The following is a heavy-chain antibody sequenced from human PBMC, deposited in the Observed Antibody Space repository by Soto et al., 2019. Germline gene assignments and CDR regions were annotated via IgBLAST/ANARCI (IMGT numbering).Heavy chain of an antibody. CDR3: ARSVPPPAAAGTMDY. Sequence: EVQLVESGGGLVQPGGSLRLSCAASGFTVSSNYMSWVRQAPGKGLEWVSVIYSGGSTYYADSVKGRFTISRDNSKNTLYLQMNSLRAEDTAVYYCARSVPPPAAAGTMDYWGQGTLVTVSS. V-gene: IGHV3-66*01. CDR2: IYSGGST. CDR1: GFTVSSNY. J-gene: IGHJ4*02. D-gene: IGHD6-13*01.